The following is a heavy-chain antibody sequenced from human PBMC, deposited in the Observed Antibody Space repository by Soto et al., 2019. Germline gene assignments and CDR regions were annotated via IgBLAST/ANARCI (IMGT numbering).Heavy chain of an antibody. CDR3: ARGVGSSPPRY. Sequence: SETLSLTCTISGGSISVYYWSWIRQPPGQALEWIGYIYDSGSPYYNPSLRSRVIISADTSKNQIPLRLTSATAADTAVYYCARGVGSSPPRYWGRGTLVTVSS. CDR2: IYDSGSP. J-gene: IGHJ4*02. V-gene: IGHV4-59*01. D-gene: IGHD1-26*01. CDR1: GGSISVYY.